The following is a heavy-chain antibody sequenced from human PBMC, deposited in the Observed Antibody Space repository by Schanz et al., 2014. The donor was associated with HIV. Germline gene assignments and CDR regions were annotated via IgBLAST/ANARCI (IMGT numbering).Heavy chain of an antibody. CDR3: ARGAAEMATMTPWRY. Sequence: QVHLVQSGAEVKKPGASVKVSCKASGYSFTSYDINWVRQATGQGLEWMGWISAYNGNTNYAQKLQGRVTMTTDTSTSTAYMDLRSLRSDDTAVYYCARGAAEMATMTPWRYWGQGTLVTVSS. CDR2: ISAYNGNT. J-gene: IGHJ4*02. D-gene: IGHD5-12*01. CDR1: GYSFTSYD. V-gene: IGHV1-18*01.